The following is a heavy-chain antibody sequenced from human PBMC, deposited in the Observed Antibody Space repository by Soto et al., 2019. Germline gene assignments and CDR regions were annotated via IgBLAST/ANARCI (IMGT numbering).Heavy chain of an antibody. Sequence: SETPSLTCTVSGGSMSNYYWSWIRQPPGKGLEWIGYISYSGSTNYNPSLKSRVTISVDPSKNQFSLRLNSVTAADTAVYYCAREHCYYYYYMAVSGKGTSVLVS. J-gene: IGHJ6*03. V-gene: IGHV4-59*01. CDR1: GGSMSNYY. CDR3: AREHCYYYYYMAV. CDR2: ISYSGST. D-gene: IGHD2-15*01.